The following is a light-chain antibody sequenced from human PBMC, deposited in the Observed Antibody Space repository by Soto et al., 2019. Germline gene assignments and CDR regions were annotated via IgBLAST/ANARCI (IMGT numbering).Light chain of an antibody. CDR3: QQRSNWPTST. CDR2: GEX. Sequence: IVLTQCPGTLSLSPGERATLSCRASQRFSNNYSAWYRQKPGQAPRLLXXGEXNRATGIPDRFSGSGSGRDFTLTLSRLEPEDFAVYYCQQRSNWPTSTFGQGTRLEI. V-gene: IGKV3D-20*02. CDR1: QRFSNNY. J-gene: IGKJ5*01.